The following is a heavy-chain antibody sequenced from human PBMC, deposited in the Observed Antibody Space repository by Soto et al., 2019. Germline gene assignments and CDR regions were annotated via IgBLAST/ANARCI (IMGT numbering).Heavy chain of an antibody. Sequence: GTSVKVSCKASGYTFTIYGISWVRQAPGQGLEWMGWISAYNGNTNYAQKLQGRVTMTTDTSTSTAYMELRSLRSDDTAVYYCARRPIFGVVIGENDAFDIWGQGTMVTVSS. V-gene: IGHV1-18*01. J-gene: IGHJ3*02. CDR1: GYTFTIYG. D-gene: IGHD3-3*01. CDR3: ARRPIFGVVIGENDAFDI. CDR2: ISAYNGNT.